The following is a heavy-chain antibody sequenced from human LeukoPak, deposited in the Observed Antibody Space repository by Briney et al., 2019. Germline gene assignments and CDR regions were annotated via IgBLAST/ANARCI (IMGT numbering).Heavy chain of an antibody. Sequence: GASVKVSCKASGYTFTSYYMHWVRQAPGQGLEWMGIINPSGGSTSYAQKFQGRVTMTRDTSISTAYMELSRLRSDDTAVYYCARDLQSVAGHYYYYYGMDVWGQGTTVTVSS. CDR3: ARDLQSVAGHYYYYYGMDV. V-gene: IGHV1-46*01. D-gene: IGHD6-19*01. CDR2: INPSGGST. J-gene: IGHJ6*02. CDR1: GYTFTSYY.